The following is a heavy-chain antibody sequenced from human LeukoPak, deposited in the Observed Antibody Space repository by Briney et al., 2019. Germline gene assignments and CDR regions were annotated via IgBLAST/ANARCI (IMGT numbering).Heavy chain of an antibody. J-gene: IGHJ4*02. V-gene: IGHV3-23*01. D-gene: IGHD6-19*01. CDR2: ISGSGGST. Sequence: PGGSLRLSCAASGFTFSSYAMSWVRQAPGKGLEWVSAISGSGGSTYYADSVKGRFTISRDNSKNTLYLQMNSLKTEDTAVYYCTRPSGLTGYSSGAYWGQGTLVTVFS. CDR3: TRPSGLTGYSSGAY. CDR1: GFTFSSYA.